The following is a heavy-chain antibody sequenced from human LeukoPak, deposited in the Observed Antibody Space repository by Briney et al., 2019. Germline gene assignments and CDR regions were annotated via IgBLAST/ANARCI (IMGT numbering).Heavy chain of an antibody. CDR2: IYTSGST. Sequence: NPSETLSLTCTVSGGSITSGDYYWSWIRQPAGKGLEWIGRIYTSGSTNYNPSLKSRVTISVDTSKNQFSLKLSSVTAADTAVYYCARASHREAVDYWGQGTLVTVSS. J-gene: IGHJ4*02. D-gene: IGHD2-15*01. CDR1: GGSITSGDYY. V-gene: IGHV4-61*02. CDR3: ARASHREAVDY.